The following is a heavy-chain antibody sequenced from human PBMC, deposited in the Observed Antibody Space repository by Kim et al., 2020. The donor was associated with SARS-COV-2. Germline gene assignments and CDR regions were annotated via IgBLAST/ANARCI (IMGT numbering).Heavy chain of an antibody. Sequence: SETLSLTCAVYGGSFSGYYWSWIRQPPGKGLEWIGEINHSGRTNYNPSLRSRVTISVDTSKNQFSLKLTSVTAADTAVYYCARRLSNTSGWGSHYCDLWGQGILGTVSS. CDR3: ARRLSNTSGWGSHYCDL. CDR2: INHSGRT. D-gene: IGHD3-10*01. J-gene: IGHJ4*02. V-gene: IGHV4-34*01. CDR1: GGSFSGYY.